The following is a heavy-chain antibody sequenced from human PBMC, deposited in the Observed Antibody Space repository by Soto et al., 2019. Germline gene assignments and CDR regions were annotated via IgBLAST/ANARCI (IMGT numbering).Heavy chain of an antibody. Sequence: SETLSLTFAVSGYSISSGYYWGWIRQPPGKGLEWIGSIYHSGSTYYNPSLKSRVTISVDTSKNQFSLKLSSVTAADTAVYYCARDGAYCGGDCYPSNDAFDIWGQGTMVTVSS. J-gene: IGHJ3*02. V-gene: IGHV4-38-2*02. CDR2: IYHSGST. CDR3: ARDGAYCGGDCYPSNDAFDI. D-gene: IGHD2-21*02. CDR1: GYSISSGYY.